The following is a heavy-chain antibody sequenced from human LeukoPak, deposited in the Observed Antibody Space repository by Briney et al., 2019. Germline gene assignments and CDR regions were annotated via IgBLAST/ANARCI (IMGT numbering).Heavy chain of an antibody. CDR1: GGNFRNYG. Sequence: GASVKVSCKASGGNFRNYGFHWVRQAPGRGLEWMGGMLPIFGTANYAQRFQGRVTITADESSNTASLDLSSLTSEDTAVYYCATDPNPYSSTSGYFDFWGQGTLVTVSS. CDR2: MLPIFGTA. CDR3: ATDPNPYSSTSGYFDF. V-gene: IGHV1-69*13. D-gene: IGHD6-13*01. J-gene: IGHJ4*02.